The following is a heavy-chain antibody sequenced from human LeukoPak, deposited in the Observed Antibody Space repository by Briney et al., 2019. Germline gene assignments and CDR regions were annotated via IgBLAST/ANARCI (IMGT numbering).Heavy chain of an antibody. J-gene: IGHJ4*02. D-gene: IGHD5-24*01. CDR1: GFTVDSNY. CDR3: ATSPLPLDGYSYFDY. CDR2: IYTGGNT. Sequence: GGSLRLSCAASGFTVDSNYLSWVRQAPGKGLEWVSTIYTGGNTYYAASVKGRFTIFRDNSKNTLYLQMNSLRAEDTAVYYCATSPLPLDGYSYFDYWGQGTLVTVSS. V-gene: IGHV3-53*01.